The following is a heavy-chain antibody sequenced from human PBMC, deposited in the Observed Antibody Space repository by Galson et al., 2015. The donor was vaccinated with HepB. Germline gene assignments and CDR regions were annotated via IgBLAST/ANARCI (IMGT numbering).Heavy chain of an antibody. D-gene: IGHD3-3*02. CDR2: IRNKAKSYTT. Sequence: PLRLYCADSERNFSDHYMEWGRQAPGEGLGGGGRIRNKAKSYTTEYVASVRGRFTISRDDSQTSLYLQMNSLKTEDTAVYYCNRAFSGGRPSDVWGQGTTVTVSS. CDR1: ERNFSDHY. CDR3: NRAFSGGRPSDV. V-gene: IGHV3-72*01. J-gene: IGHJ3*01.